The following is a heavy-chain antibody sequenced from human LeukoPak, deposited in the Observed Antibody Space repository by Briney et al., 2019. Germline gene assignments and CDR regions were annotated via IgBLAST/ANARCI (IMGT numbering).Heavy chain of an antibody. CDR2: IYPGNSDT. J-gene: IGHJ4*02. Sequence: GESLKISCKGSGYSFSTYWIGWVRQMPGKGLEGMGIIYPGNSDTRNSPSFQGQVTISVDKSINTAYLQWSSLKASDTAMYYCARFHGSGTSSYFDSWGQGTPVTVSS. D-gene: IGHD3-10*01. CDR1: GYSFSTYW. V-gene: IGHV5-51*01. CDR3: ARFHGSGTSSYFDS.